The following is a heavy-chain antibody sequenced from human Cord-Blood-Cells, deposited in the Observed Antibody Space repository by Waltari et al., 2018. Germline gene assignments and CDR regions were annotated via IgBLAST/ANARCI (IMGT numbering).Heavy chain of an antibody. D-gene: IGHD6-13*01. CDR2: IYYSGST. Sequence: QVQLQESGPGLVKPSQTLSLTCTVSGGSISSGGYYWSWIRQHPGKSLEWIGYIYYSGSTYYNPSLKSRVTISVDTSKNQFSLKLSSVTAADTAVYYCARDQVAAASYGMDVWGQGTTVTVSS. CDR1: GGSISSGGYY. V-gene: IGHV4-31*03. J-gene: IGHJ6*02. CDR3: ARDQVAAASYGMDV.